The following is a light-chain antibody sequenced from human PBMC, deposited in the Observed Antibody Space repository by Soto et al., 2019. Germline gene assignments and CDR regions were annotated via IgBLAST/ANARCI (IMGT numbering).Light chain of an antibody. CDR3: QQYGALPYT. J-gene: IGKJ2*01. CDR1: QSVSSSY. Sequence: DIVLTQSPGTLSLSPGERATLSCRASQSVSSSYFAWYQQKPGQAPRLLIYAASRRASGIPDRFSGSGSVTDFTLTINRLEPEDFEVYYCQQYGALPYTFGQGTKLEI. V-gene: IGKV3-20*01. CDR2: AAS.